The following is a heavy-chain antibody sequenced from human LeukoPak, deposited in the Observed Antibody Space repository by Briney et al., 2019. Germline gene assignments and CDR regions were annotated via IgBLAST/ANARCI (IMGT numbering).Heavy chain of an antibody. D-gene: IGHD3-3*01. CDR2: IWHDGSNK. CDR1: GFTFSSYG. Sequence: PGGSLRLSCAASGFTFSSYGMHWVRQAPGKGLEWVAVIWHDGSNKYYADSVKGRFTISRDNSKNTLYLQMNSLRAEDTAVYYCAREFTDYDFWSGPGDYWGQGTLVTVSS. J-gene: IGHJ4*02. CDR3: AREFTDYDFWSGPGDY. V-gene: IGHV3-33*01.